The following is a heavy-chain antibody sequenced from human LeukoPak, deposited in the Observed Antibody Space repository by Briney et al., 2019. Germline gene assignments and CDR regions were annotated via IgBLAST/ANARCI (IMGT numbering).Heavy chain of an antibody. D-gene: IGHD5-12*01. V-gene: IGHV3-48*01. J-gene: IGHJ4*02. CDR3: ARDTGLRSSDY. Sequence: GGSLRLSCAASGFTFSGFGMNWVRQAPGKGLEWVSYISSSSSTIYYTDSVKGRLTISRDNAKKSLYLQMNSLSGEDTAVYYCARDTGLRSSDYWGQGTLVTVSS. CDR2: ISSSSSTI. CDR1: GFTFSGFG.